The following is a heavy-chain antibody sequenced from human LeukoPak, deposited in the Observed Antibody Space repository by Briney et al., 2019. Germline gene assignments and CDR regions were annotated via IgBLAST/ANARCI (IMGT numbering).Heavy chain of an antibody. CDR2: IHYSGNT. V-gene: IGHV4-59*01. CDR1: NGSISTTY. J-gene: IGHJ5*02. CDR3: ARGGWFHDR. D-gene: IGHD6-19*01. Sequence: SEALSLTCSVSNGSISTTYWSWIRQPPGKGLEWIGNIHYSGNTKYNSSLKSRVTISVDTSKNQFSLKMISVTTADTAVYFCARGGWFHDRWGQGTLVTVSS.